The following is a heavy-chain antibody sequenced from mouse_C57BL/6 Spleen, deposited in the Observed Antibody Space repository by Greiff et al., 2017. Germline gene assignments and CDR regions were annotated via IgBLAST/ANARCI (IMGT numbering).Heavy chain of an antibody. CDR3: AREQRRLRYYAMDY. CDR1: GYTFTSYW. Sequence: QVQLQQPGTELVKPGASVKLSCKASGYTFTSYWMHWVKQRPGQGLEWIGNINPSTGGTNYNEKFKSKATLTVDKSSSTAYMQLRSLTYEASAVYYCAREQRRLRYYAMDYWGQGTSVTVSS. J-gene: IGHJ4*01. CDR2: INPSTGGT. V-gene: IGHV1-53*01. D-gene: IGHD3-2*02.